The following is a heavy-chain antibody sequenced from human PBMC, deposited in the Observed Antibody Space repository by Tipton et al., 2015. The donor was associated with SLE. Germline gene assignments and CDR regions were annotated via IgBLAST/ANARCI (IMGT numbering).Heavy chain of an antibody. CDR3: ARGPYYDFWSGYAPVMGYFQH. CDR2: INHSGST. J-gene: IGHJ1*01. V-gene: IGHV4-39*07. D-gene: IGHD3-3*01. Sequence: TLSLTCTVSGGSISSSSYYWGWIRQPPGKGLEWIGEINHSGSTNHNPSLKSRVAISVDTSKNQFSLKLSSVTAADTAVYYCARGPYYDFWSGYAPVMGYFQHWGQGTLVTVSS. CDR1: GGSISSSSYY.